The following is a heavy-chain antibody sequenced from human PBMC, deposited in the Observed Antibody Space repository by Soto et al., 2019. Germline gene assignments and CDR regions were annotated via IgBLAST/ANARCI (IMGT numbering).Heavy chain of an antibody. V-gene: IGHV3-30-3*01. D-gene: IGHD2-15*01. CDR2: ISNDGNRK. CDR3: VRYVGGGTPAFDY. Sequence: QVQLVESGGGVVQPGGSLRLSCAASRFSFSDYAMHWVRQAPGKGLEWVAVISNDGNRKYYADSVKGRFTISRDNSKDTLYLQMNGLRPEDTAVFYCVRYVGGGTPAFDYWGQGALVTVSS. J-gene: IGHJ4*02. CDR1: RFSFSDYA.